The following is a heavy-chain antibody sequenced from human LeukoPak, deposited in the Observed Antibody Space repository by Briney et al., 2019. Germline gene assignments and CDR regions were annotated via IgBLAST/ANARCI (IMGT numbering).Heavy chain of an antibody. Sequence: GGSLRLSCAASGFTFSSCGMHWVRQAPGKGLEWVAIISYDGSNKYYADSVKGRFTISRDNSKNTLYLQMNSLRAEDMAVYYCARTNIEMAAISYFDYWGQGTLVTVSS. CDR2: ISYDGSNK. D-gene: IGHD5-24*01. J-gene: IGHJ4*02. CDR3: ARTNIEMAAISYFDY. V-gene: IGHV3-30*03. CDR1: GFTFSSCG.